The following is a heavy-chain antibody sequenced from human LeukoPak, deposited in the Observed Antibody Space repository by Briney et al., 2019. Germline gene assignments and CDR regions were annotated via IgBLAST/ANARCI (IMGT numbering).Heavy chain of an antibody. V-gene: IGHV3-66*01. D-gene: IGHD3-10*01. CDR3: ARKSDSLLVREGDC. J-gene: IGHJ4*02. CDR2: IYSGGTT. CDR1: GVTVNRNY. Sequence: PGGSLRLSCAASGVTVNRNYMIWVRQDPGKGLECVSVIYSGGTTWYADSVKGRFTISRDTNTLYLQMNSLRAEDTAVYYCARKSDSLLVREGDCWGQGTLVTVSS.